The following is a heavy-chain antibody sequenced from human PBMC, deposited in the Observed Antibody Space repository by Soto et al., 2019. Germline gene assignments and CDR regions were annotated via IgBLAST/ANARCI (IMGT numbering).Heavy chain of an antibody. D-gene: IGHD1-7*01. Sequence: SETLSLTCTVSGGSISSGGYYWSWIRQHPGKGLEWIGYIYYSGSTYYNPSLKSRVTISVDTYKNQFSLKLSSVTAADTAVYYCARVPGTTRLSGWFDPWGQGTLVTVSS. CDR2: IYYSGST. V-gene: IGHV4-31*03. CDR1: GGSISSGGYY. CDR3: ARVPGTTRLSGWFDP. J-gene: IGHJ5*02.